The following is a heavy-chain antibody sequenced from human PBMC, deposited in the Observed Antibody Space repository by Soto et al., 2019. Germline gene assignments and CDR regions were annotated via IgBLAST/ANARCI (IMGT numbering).Heavy chain of an antibody. D-gene: IGHD5-12*01. Sequence: PSETLSLTCAVYGGSFSGYYCTWIRQPPGKGLEWIGYIYYSASTNYNPSLKSRVTISVDTSKNQFSLKLSSVTAADTAVYYRASGEVQDGYTFFDYWGQGALVTVSS. V-gene: IGHV4-59*01. CDR1: GGSFSGYY. J-gene: IGHJ4*02. CDR3: ASGEVQDGYTFFDY. CDR2: IYYSAST.